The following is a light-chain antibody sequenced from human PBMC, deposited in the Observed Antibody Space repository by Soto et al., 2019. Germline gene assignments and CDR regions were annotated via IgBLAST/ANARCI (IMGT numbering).Light chain of an antibody. CDR1: SSDVGSYNL. CDR2: EVN. Sequence: QSSLTQPASVSGSPGQSITISCTGSSSDVGSYNLVSWYQQHPGKAPQLMIYEVNKRPSGVSNRFSGSKSGNMASLTISGLQAEDEADYYCCSYASSSSIYVFGTGTKVTVL. V-gene: IGLV2-23*02. CDR3: CSYASSSSIYV. J-gene: IGLJ1*01.